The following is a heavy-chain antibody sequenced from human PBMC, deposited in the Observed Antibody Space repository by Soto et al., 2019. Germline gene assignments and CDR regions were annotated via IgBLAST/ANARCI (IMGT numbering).Heavy chain of an antibody. CDR1: GGTFSSYA. Sequence: SVKVSCKASGGTFSSYAISWVRQAPGQGLEWMGGIIPIFGTANYAQKFQGRVTITADESTSTAYMELSSLRSEDTAVYYCADGYSSSWDSSAFDIWGQGTMVTVSS. CDR2: IIPIFGTA. V-gene: IGHV1-69*13. D-gene: IGHD6-13*01. J-gene: IGHJ3*02. CDR3: ADGYSSSWDSSAFDI.